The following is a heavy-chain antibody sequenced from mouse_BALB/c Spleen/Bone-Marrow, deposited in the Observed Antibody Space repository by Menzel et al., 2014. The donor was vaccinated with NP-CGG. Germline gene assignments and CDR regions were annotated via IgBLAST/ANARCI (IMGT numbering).Heavy chain of an antibody. Sequence: EVQGVESGAGLVQPGGSLKLSCAASGFTFTSYGMSWVRQTPDKRLELVATINNNDGNTYYPDSVKGRFTIARDNAKNTLYLQMSSLKSEDTAMYYCARDNYGGRLDYWGQGTTLTVSS. CDR1: GFTFTSYG. V-gene: IGHV5-6-3*01. D-gene: IGHD1-1*01. J-gene: IGHJ2*01. CDR3: ARDNYGGRLDY. CDR2: INNNDGNT.